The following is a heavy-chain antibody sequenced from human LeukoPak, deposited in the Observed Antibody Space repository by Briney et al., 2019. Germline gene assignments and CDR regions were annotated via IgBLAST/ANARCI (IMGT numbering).Heavy chain of an antibody. D-gene: IGHD1-26*01. CDR2: IYTSGST. CDR1: GGSISSYY. V-gene: IGHV4-4*07. CDR3: ARNGPDLGLFHYYTNDR. Sequence: SETLSLTCTVSGGSISSYYWSWIRQPAGKGLEWIGRIYTSGSTNYNPSLKSRVTMSVDTSKNQFSLKLGSVTAADTAVYYCARNGPDLGLFHYYTNDRWGQGNKGNVFS. J-gene: IGHJ6*02.